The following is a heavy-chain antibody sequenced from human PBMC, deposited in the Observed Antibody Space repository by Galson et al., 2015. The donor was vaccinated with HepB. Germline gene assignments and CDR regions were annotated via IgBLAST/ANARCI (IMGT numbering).Heavy chain of an antibody. V-gene: IGHV3-48*01. CDR3: ARNPASYDYYNMDV. Sequence: SLRLSCAASGFSFIGHSMNWVRHSPGKGLEWLADIISGGTKYYADSAGGRFTTFSSNAKKSMYLHMSSLRVEDTGIYYCARNPASYDYYNMDVWGQGTTVTVSS. J-gene: IGHJ6*03. CDR2: IISGGTK. D-gene: IGHD6-25*01. CDR1: GFSFIGHS.